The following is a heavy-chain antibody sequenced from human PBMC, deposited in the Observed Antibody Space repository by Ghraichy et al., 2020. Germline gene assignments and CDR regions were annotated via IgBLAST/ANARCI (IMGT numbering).Heavy chain of an antibody. CDR3: ARHGREMATITHLDY. J-gene: IGHJ4*02. V-gene: IGHV5-51*01. CDR2: IYPGDSDT. D-gene: IGHD5-24*01. CDR1: GYSFTNYW. Sequence: GESLNISCKGSGYSFTNYWIGWVRQMPGKGLEWMGIIYPGDSDTRYSPSFQGQVTISADKSINTAYLQWSSLEASDTAMYYCARHGREMATITHLDYWGQGTLVTVSS.